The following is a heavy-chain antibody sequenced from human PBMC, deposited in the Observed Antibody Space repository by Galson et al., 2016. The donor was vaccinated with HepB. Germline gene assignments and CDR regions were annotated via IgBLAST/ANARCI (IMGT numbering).Heavy chain of an antibody. D-gene: IGHD4-23*01. Sequence: ETLSLTCAVSGVSISSYYWCWIRQPPGKGLEWTCNVYYNGHTNYNSSLKSRVTISVDTSSNHFSLNLASLTAADTAVYYCARDRGNLGSDLWGRGTLVTVSS. CDR3: ARDRGNLGSDL. CDR2: VYYNGHT. J-gene: IGHJ2*01. V-gene: IGHV4-59*01. CDR1: GVSISSYY.